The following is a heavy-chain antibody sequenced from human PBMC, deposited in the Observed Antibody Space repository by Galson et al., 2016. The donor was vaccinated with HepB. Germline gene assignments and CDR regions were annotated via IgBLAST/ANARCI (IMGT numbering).Heavy chain of an antibody. D-gene: IGHD3-10*01. Sequence: TLSLTCAVSGGSVSSGGFSWSWIRQPPGKGLEWIGYIYYSGRTYYNPSLKRRVTISIDRSKNQFSLKLSSVTAADTAVYFCASAWGSRLTPSNLYFDLWGRGPRVSVSS. CDR2: IYYSGRT. CDR3: ASAWGSRLTPSNLYFDL. V-gene: IGHV4-30-2*01. J-gene: IGHJ2*01. CDR1: GGSVSSGGFS.